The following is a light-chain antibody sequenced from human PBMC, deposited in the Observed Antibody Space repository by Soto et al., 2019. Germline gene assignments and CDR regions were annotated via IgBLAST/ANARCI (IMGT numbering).Light chain of an antibody. J-gene: IGKJ2*01. Sequence: DIPMTQSPSTLSASVGDRVTITCRASQSISRLLAWYQQKPGKAPKLLIYKASSLESGVPLRFSGSGSGTEFTLTISSLQPDDFATYYCQQYNSFSYTFGQGTKLEIK. CDR3: QQYNSFSYT. CDR1: QSISRL. CDR2: KAS. V-gene: IGKV1-5*03.